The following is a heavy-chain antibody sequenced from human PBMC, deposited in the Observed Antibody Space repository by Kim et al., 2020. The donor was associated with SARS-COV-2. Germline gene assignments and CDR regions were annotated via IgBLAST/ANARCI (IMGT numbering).Heavy chain of an antibody. V-gene: IGHV3-49*03. CDR1: DLPFRDGI. CDR2: VRTKTKGDKT. CDR3: RPGHWGAD. Sequence: GGSLRLSCTTSDLPFRDGIINWFRQGPGRVLEWRCHVRTKTKGDKTQYAAAEEGRVTISRDDPKSIAYLQIGSLSSDDTAVYYCRPGHWGADWGRGTLGTVSS. D-gene: IGHD7-27*01. J-gene: IGHJ4*02.